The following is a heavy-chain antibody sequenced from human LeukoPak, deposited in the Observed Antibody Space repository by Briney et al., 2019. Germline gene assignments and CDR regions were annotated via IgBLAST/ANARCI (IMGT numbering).Heavy chain of an antibody. Sequence: ASVKVSCKASGYTFTSYGISWVRQAPGQGLEWMGWISAYNGNTNYAQKLQGRVTMTTDTSTSTAYMELRSLRSDDTAVYYCARDLSQYSYGKENHWWDYWGQGTLVTVSS. J-gene: IGHJ4*02. CDR1: GYTFTSYG. D-gene: IGHD5-18*01. CDR3: ARDLSQYSYGKENHWWDY. CDR2: ISAYNGNT. V-gene: IGHV1-18*01.